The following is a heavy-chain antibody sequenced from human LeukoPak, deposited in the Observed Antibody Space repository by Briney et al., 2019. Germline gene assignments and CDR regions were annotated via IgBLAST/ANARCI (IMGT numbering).Heavy chain of an antibody. CDR1: GYTFTSYD. Sequence: ASVKVSCKASGYTFTSYDINWVRQATGQGLEWMGWMNPNSGNTGYAQKFQGRVTMTRNSSISTDYMELRSLRSEDTAVYYCAREPRLYCSGGSCENSMDVWGQGTKVTVSS. CDR3: AREPRLYCSGGSCENSMDV. CDR2: MNPNSGNT. D-gene: IGHD2-15*01. J-gene: IGHJ6*02. V-gene: IGHV1-8*01.